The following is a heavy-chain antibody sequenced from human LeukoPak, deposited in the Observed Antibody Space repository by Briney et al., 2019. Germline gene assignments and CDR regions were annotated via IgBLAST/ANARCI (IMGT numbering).Heavy chain of an antibody. CDR3: AGLGGTKGY. CDR1: GYSISSGYY. CDR2: IYHSGST. Sequence: SETLSLTCAVSGYSISSGYYWGWIRQPPGKGVEWIGSIYHSGSTYNNPSLKRRVTISVDTSKNQFSLKLSSVSAADTAVYYCAGLGGTKGYWGQGTLVTVSS. V-gene: IGHV4-38-2*01. J-gene: IGHJ4*02. D-gene: IGHD2-2*01.